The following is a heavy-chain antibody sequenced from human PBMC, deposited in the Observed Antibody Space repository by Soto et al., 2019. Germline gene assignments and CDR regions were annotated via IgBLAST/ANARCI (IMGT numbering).Heavy chain of an antibody. CDR1: VFTFISYA. V-gene: IGHV3-23*01. J-gene: IGHJ4*02. CDR2: ISGRGGST. CDR3: AGGIVHYDILTGYRRAFDY. Sequence: GWSLRLSCASSVFTFISYAMSWVRQAPGKGLEWVSAISGRGGSTYYADSVKGRFTISRDNSKNTLYLQMNSLRAEDTAVYYCAGGIVHYDILTGYRRAFDYWGQGTLVTVSS. D-gene: IGHD3-9*01.